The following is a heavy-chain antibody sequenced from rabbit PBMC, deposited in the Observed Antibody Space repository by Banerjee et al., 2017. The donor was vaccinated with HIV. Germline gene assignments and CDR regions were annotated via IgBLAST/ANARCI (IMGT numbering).Heavy chain of an antibody. CDR2: IHVGSSGST. V-gene: IGHV1S45*01. CDR1: GFSFSSSYW. J-gene: IGHJ4*01. Sequence: QEQLVESGGGLVQPEGSLTLTCTASGFSFSSSYWICWVRQAPGKGLELIACIHVGSSGSTWYASWAKGRFTISKSPSLNTVTLQMTSLTAADTATYFCARWEYVNGGGYPGAFGLWGPGTLVTVS. CDR3: ARWEYVNGGGYPGAFGL. D-gene: IGHD3-1*01.